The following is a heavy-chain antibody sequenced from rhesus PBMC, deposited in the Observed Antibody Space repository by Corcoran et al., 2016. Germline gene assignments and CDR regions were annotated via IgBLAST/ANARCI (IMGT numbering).Heavy chain of an antibody. V-gene: IGHV3-28*02. CDR2: MNGDGRRA. Sequence: EVQLVESGGGLAKPGGSLRLSCAASGFSFSNYWRYWIRQAPGEGLEWISAMNGDGRRAFYADSVRGRFAISRENAKDTLYLQMDSLRAEDTAVYYCAQGNSLFDYWGQGVLVTVSS. CDR3: AQGNSLFDY. J-gene: IGHJ4*01. D-gene: IGHD1-44*01. CDR1: GFSFSNYW.